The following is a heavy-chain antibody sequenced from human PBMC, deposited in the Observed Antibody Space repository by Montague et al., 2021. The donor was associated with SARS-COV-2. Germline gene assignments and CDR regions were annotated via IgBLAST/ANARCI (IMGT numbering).Heavy chain of an antibody. CDR1: GFSLSTSGVG. D-gene: IGHD3-10*01. Sequence: PALVKPTQTLTLTCTFSGFSLSTSGVGVGWIRQPPGKAREWLTLIYWDDDKRYSPSLKSRLTITKDTSKNQVVLTMTNMDPVDTATYYCAHSMWYYGSGMYVMAAGFDPWGQGTLVTVSS. V-gene: IGHV2-5*02. CDR3: AHSMWYYGSGMYVMAAGFDP. J-gene: IGHJ5*02. CDR2: IYWDDDK.